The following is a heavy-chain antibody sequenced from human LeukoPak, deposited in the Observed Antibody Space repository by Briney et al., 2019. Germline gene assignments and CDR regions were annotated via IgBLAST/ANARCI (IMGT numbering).Heavy chain of an antibody. Sequence: GASVKVSCKASGYTFTSYGISWVRQAPGQGLEWMGWISAYKGNTNYAQKLQGRVTMTTDTSTSTAYMELRSLRSDDTAVYYCARGLRFLEWFYDAFDIWGQGTMVTVSS. CDR1: GYTFTSYG. CDR3: ARGLRFLEWFYDAFDI. J-gene: IGHJ3*02. V-gene: IGHV1-18*01. CDR2: ISAYKGNT. D-gene: IGHD3-3*01.